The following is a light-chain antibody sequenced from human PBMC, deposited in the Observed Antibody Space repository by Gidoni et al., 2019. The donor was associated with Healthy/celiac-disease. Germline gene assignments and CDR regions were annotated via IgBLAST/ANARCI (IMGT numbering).Light chain of an antibody. CDR3: QQYGSSQWT. Sequence: EIVLTQSPRTLSLSPDERATLSCRGSQSVSSSYLPWYQQKPGQAPRPLIYGASRRATGIPDRFSGSGSGTALTLPISRLEPADFAVSYCQQYGSSQWTFGQGTKVEIK. CDR1: QSVSSSY. CDR2: GAS. V-gene: IGKV3-20*01. J-gene: IGKJ1*01.